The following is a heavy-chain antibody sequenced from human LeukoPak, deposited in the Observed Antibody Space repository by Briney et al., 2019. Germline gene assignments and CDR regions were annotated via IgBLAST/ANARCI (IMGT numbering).Heavy chain of an antibody. CDR1: GGTFSSYA. Sequence: ASVKVSCKASGGTFSSYAISWVRQAPGQGLEWMGGIIPIFGTANYAQKFQGRVTITTDESTSTAYMELSSLRSEDTAVYYCARRYCSSTSCYKSLEDYWGQGTLVTVSS. V-gene: IGHV1-69*05. J-gene: IGHJ4*02. D-gene: IGHD2-2*02. CDR2: IIPIFGTA. CDR3: ARRYCSSTSCYKSLEDY.